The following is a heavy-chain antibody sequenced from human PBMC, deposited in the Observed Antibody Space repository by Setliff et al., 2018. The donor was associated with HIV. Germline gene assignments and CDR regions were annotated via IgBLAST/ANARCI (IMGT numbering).Heavy chain of an antibody. Sequence: SETLSLTCTVSGGSITSSISDATYYWGWIRQPPGKGLEWIGHISATGSTNYNPSLKSRVTISVDTSKNQFSLKLSSVTAADTAVYYCARHVGYSSSSLDYWGQGTLVTVSS. J-gene: IGHJ4*02. CDR2: ISATGST. V-gene: IGHV4-61*05. CDR3: ARHVGYSSSSLDY. D-gene: IGHD6-6*01. CDR1: GGSITSSISDATYY.